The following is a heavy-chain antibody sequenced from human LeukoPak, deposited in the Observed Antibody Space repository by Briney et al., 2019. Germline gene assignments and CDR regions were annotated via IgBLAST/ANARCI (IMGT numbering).Heavy chain of an antibody. D-gene: IGHD3-10*01. V-gene: IGHV3-74*01. CDR3: VKDLRGGGYYTSFDY. J-gene: IGHJ4*02. CDR2: ISSDGSCT. CDR1: GFTFRSHW. Sequence: GGSLRLSCGAYGFTFRSHWMHWVRQPPGKGLVWVSRISSDGSCTYYADSVKGRFTISRDNSKNTLYLQMSSLRTEDTAVYYCVKDLRGGGYYTSFDYWGQGTLVTVSS.